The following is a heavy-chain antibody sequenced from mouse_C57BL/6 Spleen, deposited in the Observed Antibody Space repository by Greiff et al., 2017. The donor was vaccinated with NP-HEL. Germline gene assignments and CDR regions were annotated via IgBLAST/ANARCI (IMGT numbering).Heavy chain of an antibody. CDR1: GFTFSSYA. CDR3: AREGGNYDAMDY. CDR2: ISDGGSYT. J-gene: IGHJ4*01. Sequence: EVQLQESGGGLVKPGGSLKLSCAASGFTFSSYAMSWVRQTPEKRLEWVATISDGGSYTYYPDNVKGRFTISRDNAKNNLYLQMSHLKSEDTAMYYCAREGGNYDAMDYWGQGTSVTVSS. V-gene: IGHV5-4*01. D-gene: IGHD2-1*01.